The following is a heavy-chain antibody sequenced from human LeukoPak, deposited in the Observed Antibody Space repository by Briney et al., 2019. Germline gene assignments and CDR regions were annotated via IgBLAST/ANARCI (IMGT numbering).Heavy chain of an antibody. V-gene: IGHV3-33*01. Sequence: GGSLRLSCAASGFTFSSYGMHWVRQAPGKGLEGVAVIWYDGSNKYYADSVKGRFTISRDNSKNTLYLQMNSLRAEDTAVYYCARDAYDSSGYYYGAPDYWGQGTLVTVSS. CDR2: IWYDGSNK. D-gene: IGHD3-22*01. CDR1: GFTFSSYG. J-gene: IGHJ4*02. CDR3: ARDAYDSSGYYYGAPDY.